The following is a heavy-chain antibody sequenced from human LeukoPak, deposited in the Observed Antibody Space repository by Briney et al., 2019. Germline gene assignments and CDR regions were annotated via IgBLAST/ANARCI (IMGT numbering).Heavy chain of an antibody. CDR2: IYYSGST. CDR3: ARRWGSGSFDY. CDR1: GGSINSFY. Sequence: SETLSLTCTVSGGSINSFYWSWIRQSPGKGLEWIGYIYYSGSTKYNPSLKSRVTISVDTSKNQFSLKLSSVTAADTAVYYCARRWGSGSFDYWGQGTLVTVSS. J-gene: IGHJ4*02. D-gene: IGHD3-10*01. V-gene: IGHV4-59*12.